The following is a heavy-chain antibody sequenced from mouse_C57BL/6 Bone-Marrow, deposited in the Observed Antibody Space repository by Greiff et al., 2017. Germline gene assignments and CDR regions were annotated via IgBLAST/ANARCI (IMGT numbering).Heavy chain of an antibody. D-gene: IGHD5-1*01. J-gene: IGHJ4*01. Sequence: VQLQQSGPVLVKPGASVKMSCKASGYTFTDYYMNWVKQSHGKSLEWIGVINPYNGGTSYNQKFKGKATLTVDKSSSTAYMELNSLTSEDSAVYYCAREAEYPYAMDYWGQGTSVTVSS. CDR2: INPYNGGT. CDR3: AREAEYPYAMDY. CDR1: GYTFTDYY. V-gene: IGHV1-19*01.